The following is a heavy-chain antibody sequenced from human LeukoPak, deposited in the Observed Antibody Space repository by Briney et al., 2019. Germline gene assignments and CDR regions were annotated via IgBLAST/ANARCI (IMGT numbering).Heavy chain of an antibody. CDR1: GGSISSYY. Sequence: PSETLSLTCTVSGGSISSYYWSWIRQPAGKGLEWIGRIYTSGSTNYNPSLKSRVTISVDTSKNQFSLKLSSVTAADTAVYYCARNSVNCSGGSCYYYYYGMDVWGQGTTVTVSS. V-gene: IGHV4-4*07. CDR3: ARNSVNCSGGSCYYYYYGMDV. D-gene: IGHD2-15*01. CDR2: IYTSGST. J-gene: IGHJ6*02.